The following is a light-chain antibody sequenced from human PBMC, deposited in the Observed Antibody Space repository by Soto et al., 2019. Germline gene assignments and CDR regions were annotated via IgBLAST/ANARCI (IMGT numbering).Light chain of an antibody. J-gene: IGLJ3*02. Sequence: QSVLTQPASVSGSPGQSITISCTGTSSDVGGYNYVSWYQQYPGKAPKVMIYEVSNRPSGVSNRFSGSKSGNTASLTISGLQAEDEADYYCSAYTSSRTLEVFGGGTTLTVL. CDR1: SSDVGGYNY. CDR3: SAYTSSRTLEV. CDR2: EVS. V-gene: IGLV2-14*01.